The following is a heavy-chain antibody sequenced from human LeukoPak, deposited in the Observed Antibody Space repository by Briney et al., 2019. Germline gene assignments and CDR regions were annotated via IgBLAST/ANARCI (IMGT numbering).Heavy chain of an antibody. J-gene: IGHJ6*02. D-gene: IGHD6-6*01. CDR1: GGSFSGYY. Sequence: SETLSLTCAVYGGSFSGYYWSWIRQPPGKGLEWIGEINHSGSTNYNPSLKSRVTISVDTSKNQFSLKLSSVTAADTAVYYCARGGGRQLGYCYYYYGMDVWGQGTTVTVSS. CDR3: ARGGGRQLGYCYYYYGMDV. CDR2: INHSGST. V-gene: IGHV4-34*01.